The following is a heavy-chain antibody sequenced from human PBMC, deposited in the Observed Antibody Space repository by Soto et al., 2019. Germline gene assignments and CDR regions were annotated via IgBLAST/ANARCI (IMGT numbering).Heavy chain of an antibody. Sequence: GDLRLSCTVSGFPFNNYDINWVRQAPGKGLEWVSSVSKSDYTYYSDSVKGRFTISRDNAKNSVSLQMNTLRVEDTAVYYCAREDSIIIPAVSDFWGQGTLVTVSS. V-gene: IGHV3-21*01. CDR3: AREDSIIIPAVSDF. CDR1: GFPFNNYD. D-gene: IGHD2-2*01. CDR2: VSKSDYT. J-gene: IGHJ4*02.